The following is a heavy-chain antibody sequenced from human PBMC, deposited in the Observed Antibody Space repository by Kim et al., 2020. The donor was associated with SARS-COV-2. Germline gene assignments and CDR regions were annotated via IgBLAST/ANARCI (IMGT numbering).Heavy chain of an antibody. D-gene: IGHD2-2*01. V-gene: IGHV1-18*01. CDR2: ISPYNGDT. J-gene: IGHJ5*02. CDR3: ARGGSTTSNNWFDP. Sequence: ASVKVSCKASGYTFSTYGITWVRQATGQGLEWMGRISPYNGDTNYPQNLQGRVTMTTDTSTTTAYMELRGLRSDDTAVYYCARGGSTTSNNWFDPWGQGTLVTVSS. CDR1: GYTFSTYG.